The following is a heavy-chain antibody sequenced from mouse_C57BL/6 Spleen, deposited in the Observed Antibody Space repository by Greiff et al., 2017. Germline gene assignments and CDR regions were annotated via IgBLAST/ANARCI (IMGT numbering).Heavy chain of an antibody. CDR2: IYPGSGST. CDR1: GYTFTSYW. J-gene: IGHJ1*03. Sequence: QVQLKQSGAELVKPGASVKMSCKASGYTFTSYWITWVKQRPGQGLEWIGDIYPGSGSTNYNEKFKSKATLTVDTSSSTAYMQLSSLTSEDSAVYYCARAYDYDGYFDVWGTGTTVTVSS. D-gene: IGHD2-4*01. V-gene: IGHV1-55*01. CDR3: ARAYDYDGYFDV.